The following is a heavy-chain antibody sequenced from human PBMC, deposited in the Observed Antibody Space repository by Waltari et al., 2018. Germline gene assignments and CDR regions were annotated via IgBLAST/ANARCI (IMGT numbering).Heavy chain of an antibody. V-gene: IGHV3-23*04. Sequence: EVQRVESGGGLVQPGGTLTLSCADSAFTYSSPAMSCVCKSPGKGLEWVSAISGSGSSTYYADSVKGRFTISRDNSKNTLYLQMNSLRAEDTAVYYCAKLEVKLDYYGMDVWGQGTTVTVSS. D-gene: IGHD2-21*01. J-gene: IGHJ6*02. CDR3: AKLEVKLDYYGMDV. CDR1: AFTYSSPA. CDR2: ISGSGSST.